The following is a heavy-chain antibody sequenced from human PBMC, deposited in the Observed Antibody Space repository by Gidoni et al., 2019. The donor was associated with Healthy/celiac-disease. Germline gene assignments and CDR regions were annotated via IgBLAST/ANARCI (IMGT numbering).Heavy chain of an antibody. CDR1: GYSFTSYW. D-gene: IGHD4-17*01. CDR3: ATYYGGNAGGYYYYGMDV. J-gene: IGHJ6*02. Sequence: EVQLVQSGAEVNKPGESLRISCKGSGYSFTSYWISWVRQMPGKGLEWMGRIDPSDSYTTYSPSFQGHVTISADKSISTAYLQWSSLKASDTAMYYCATYYGGNAGGYYYYGMDVWGQGTTVTVSS. V-gene: IGHV5-10-1*03. CDR2: IDPSDSYT.